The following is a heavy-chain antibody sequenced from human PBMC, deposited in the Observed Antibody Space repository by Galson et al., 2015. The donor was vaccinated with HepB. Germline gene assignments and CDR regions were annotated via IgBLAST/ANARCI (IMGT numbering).Heavy chain of an antibody. J-gene: IGHJ6*02. V-gene: IGHV3-30*18. D-gene: IGHD4-17*01. CDR1: GFIFSSYG. CDR3: AKDSRRVDDYGDYEAGGYYQYYGLDV. CDR2: ISYEGSNE. Sequence: SLRLSCAASGFIFSSYGMHWVRQAPGKGLEWVAVISYEGSNEYYADSVKGRFTISRDNSKNTLYLRMNRMRPEDTAVYYCAKDSRRVDDYGDYEAGGYYQYYGLDVWGQGTTVTVSS.